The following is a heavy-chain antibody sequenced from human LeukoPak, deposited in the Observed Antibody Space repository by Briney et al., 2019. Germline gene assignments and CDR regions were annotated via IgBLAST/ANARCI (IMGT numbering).Heavy chain of an antibody. J-gene: IGHJ4*02. CDR3: ARDSGSYTIDY. CDR1: GFTFSRYW. CDR2: IHNDGSST. D-gene: IGHD1-26*01. V-gene: IGHV3-74*01. Sequence: GGSLRLSCAASGFTFSRYWMHWVRQAPGTGLVWVSRIHNDGSSTSYADSVKGRFTISRDNAKNTLYLQMNSLRAKDTAVYYCARDSGSYTIDYWGQGTLVTVSS.